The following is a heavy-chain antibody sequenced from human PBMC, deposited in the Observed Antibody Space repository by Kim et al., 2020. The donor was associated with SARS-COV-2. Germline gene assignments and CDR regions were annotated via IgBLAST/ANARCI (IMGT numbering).Heavy chain of an antibody. CDR2: INPSGGST. D-gene: IGHD5-12*01. Sequence: ASVKVSCKASGYTFTSYYMHWVRQAPGQGLEWMGIINPSGGSTSYAQKFQGRVTMTRDTSTSTVYMELSSLRSEDTAVYYCYRGFSTSGPGEHYFDYWGQGTLVTVSS. J-gene: IGHJ4*02. CDR3: YRGFSTSGPGEHYFDY. V-gene: IGHV1-46*01. CDR1: GYTFTSYY.